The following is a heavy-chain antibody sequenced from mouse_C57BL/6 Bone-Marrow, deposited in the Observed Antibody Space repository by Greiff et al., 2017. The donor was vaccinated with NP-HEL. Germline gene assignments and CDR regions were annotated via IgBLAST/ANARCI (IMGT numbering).Heavy chain of an antibody. CDR1: GYTFTGYW. V-gene: IGHV1-9*01. D-gene: IGHD1-1*01. Sequence: QVQLQQSGAELMKPGASVKLSCKATGYTFTGYWIEWVKQRPGHGLEWIGEILPGSGSTNYNEKFKGKATFTADTSSNTAYMQLSSLTTEDSAIYYCARPSLDTVVATDYFDYWGQGTTLTVSS. J-gene: IGHJ2*01. CDR2: ILPGSGST. CDR3: ARPSLDTVVATDYFDY.